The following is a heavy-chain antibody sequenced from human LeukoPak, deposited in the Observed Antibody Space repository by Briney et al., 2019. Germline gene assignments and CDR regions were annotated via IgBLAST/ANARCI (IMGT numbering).Heavy chain of an antibody. V-gene: IGHV3-21*01. CDR3: ARDLSVYDFWSGYERDGMDV. Sequence: PGGSLRLSCAASGFTFSSYSMNWVRQAPGKGLEWVSSISSSSSYIYYADSVKGRFTISRDNAKNSLYLQMNSLRAEDTAVYYCARDLSVYDFWSGYERDGMDVWGQRTTVTVSS. J-gene: IGHJ6*02. D-gene: IGHD3-3*01. CDR1: GFTFSSYS. CDR2: ISSSSSYI.